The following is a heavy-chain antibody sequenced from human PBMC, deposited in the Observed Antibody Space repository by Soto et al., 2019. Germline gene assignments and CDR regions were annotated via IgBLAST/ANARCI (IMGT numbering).Heavy chain of an antibody. D-gene: IGHD2-2*01. CDR1: GYSISSGYY. CDR2: IYHSGST. J-gene: IGHJ5*02. Sequence: SETLSLTCTVSGYSISSGYYWGWIRQPPGKGLEWIGSIYHSGSTYYNPSLKSRVTISVDTSKNLFSLKLSSVTAADTAVYYCASPGYCSSTSCNWFDPWGQGTLVTVSS. CDR3: ASPGYCSSTSCNWFDP. V-gene: IGHV4-38-2*02.